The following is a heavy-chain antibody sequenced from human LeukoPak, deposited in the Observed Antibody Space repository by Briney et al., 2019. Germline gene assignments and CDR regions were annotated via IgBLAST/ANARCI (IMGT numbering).Heavy chain of an antibody. CDR2: IRSKAYGGTT. D-gene: IGHD3/OR15-3a*01. V-gene: IGHV3-49*03. CDR1: GFTFGDYA. CDR3: TRRTGAGLGRNDY. J-gene: IGHJ4*02. Sequence: GGSLRLSCTASGFTFGDYAMSWFRQAPGKGLEWVGFIRSKAYGGTTEYAASVKGRFTISRDDSKSIAYLQMNSLKTEDTAVYYCTRRTGAGLGRNDYWGQGTLVTVSS.